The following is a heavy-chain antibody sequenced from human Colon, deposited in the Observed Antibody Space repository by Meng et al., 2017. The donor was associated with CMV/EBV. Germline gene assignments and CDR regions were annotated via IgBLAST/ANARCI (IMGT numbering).Heavy chain of an antibody. D-gene: IGHD2-2*01. CDR2: INSDGSTT. J-gene: IGHJ5*02. V-gene: IGHV3-74*01. CDR1: GFTFNSYW. CDR3: AREQRGYCTSTSCPGRWFDP. Sequence: GESLKISCAASGFTFNSYWMHWVRQAPGRGLVWVSRINSDGSTTNYADSVKGRFTISRDNAKNTLYLQMNSLRAEDTAVYYCAREQRGYCTSTSCPGRWFDPWGQGTLVTVSS.